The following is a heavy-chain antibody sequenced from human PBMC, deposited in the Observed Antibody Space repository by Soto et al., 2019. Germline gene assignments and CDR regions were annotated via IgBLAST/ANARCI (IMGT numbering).Heavy chain of an antibody. CDR2: IYTSGNT. CDR3: VLFIFGQPY. V-gene: IGHV3-53*02. D-gene: IGHD3-3*02. Sequence: EVQLVESGGGLIQPGGSLRLSCAASGFSVSSHYMGWVRQAPGKGLEWVSLIYTSGNTYYADSVKGRFTISRDNSKNMLYTQVNSLRAEDTAVYYCVLFIFGQPYWGQGTLVTVSS. J-gene: IGHJ4*02. CDR1: GFSVSSHY.